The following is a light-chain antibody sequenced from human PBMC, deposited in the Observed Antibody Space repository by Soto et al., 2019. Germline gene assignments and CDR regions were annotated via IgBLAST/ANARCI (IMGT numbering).Light chain of an antibody. V-gene: IGKV1-5*01. Sequence: IQMTQSPSTLSASVGDRVTITCRASHNIERWMAWYQQKPGKAPSLLIYHASTLESGVPSRFSGSGSGTEFTLTISSLQPDDFATYYCHQYNSYSFGQGTKVDIK. CDR2: HAS. CDR3: HQYNSYS. J-gene: IGKJ1*01. CDR1: HNIERW.